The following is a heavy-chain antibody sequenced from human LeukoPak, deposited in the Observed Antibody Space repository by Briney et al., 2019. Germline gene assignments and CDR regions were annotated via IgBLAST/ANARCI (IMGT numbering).Heavy chain of an antibody. V-gene: IGHV3-7*04. Sequence: GVSLRLPCAASGFTFRNFWMMGVRHSPGRGGEWVANIQPGGNEKYHVESVKSRFTISRDNPKSSLFLQMNGLRVEDTAVYYCARGDAFSGDYWGQGTLVTVSS. J-gene: IGHJ4*02. CDR2: IQPGGNEK. CDR1: GFTFRNFW. CDR3: ARGDAFSGDY.